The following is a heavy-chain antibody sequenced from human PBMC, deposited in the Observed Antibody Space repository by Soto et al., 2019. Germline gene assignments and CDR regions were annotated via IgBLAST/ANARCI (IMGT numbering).Heavy chain of an antibody. CDR2: IKTDGSFT. V-gene: IGHV3-74*01. CDR1: GFTFSKHW. Sequence: GGSLRLSCAASGFTFSKHWMHWVRQAPGKGLVWVSHIKTDGSFTRDADSVKGRFTISRDNARNTLYLQMNSLRAEDTAVYYCARDNNWSLDYWGQGNLVTVSS. CDR3: ARDNNWSLDY. J-gene: IGHJ4*02. D-gene: IGHD1-1*01.